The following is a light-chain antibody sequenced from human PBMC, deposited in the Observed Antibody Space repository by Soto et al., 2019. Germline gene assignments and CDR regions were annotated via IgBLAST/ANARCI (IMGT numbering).Light chain of an antibody. CDR3: QKYTNVPT. CDR2: AAS. V-gene: IGKV1-27*01. CDR1: QGISNY. Sequence: DIQMTQSPSSLSASVGDRVTITCRASQGISNYLAWYQQIPGKVPKLLISAASTFQSGVPPRFSGSGSGTDFTLTISSLQPEDVATYYCQKYTNVPTFGGGTKVEIK. J-gene: IGKJ4*01.